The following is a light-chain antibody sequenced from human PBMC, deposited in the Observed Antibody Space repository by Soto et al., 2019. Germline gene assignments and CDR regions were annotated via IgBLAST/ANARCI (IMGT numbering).Light chain of an antibody. CDR2: GAS. CDR1: QSVSSSF. V-gene: IGKV3-20*01. Sequence: EIVLTQSPGTLSLSPGERATLSCRASQSVSSSFLAWYQQKPGQAPRLLIYGASSRATGIPDRFSGSGSGTDVTLTISRLEPEDFAVYYCQHYDNSPWTFGQGTKVEIK. J-gene: IGKJ1*01. CDR3: QHYDNSPWT.